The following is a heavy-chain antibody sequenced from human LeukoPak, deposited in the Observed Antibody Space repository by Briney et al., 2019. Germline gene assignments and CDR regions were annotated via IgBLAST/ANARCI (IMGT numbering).Heavy chain of an antibody. J-gene: IGHJ4*02. CDR3: ARVATDYYGSGSYSGFDY. D-gene: IGHD3-10*01. CDR1: GYIFTSYG. CDR2: ISAYNGNT. Sequence: GASVKVSCKASGYIFTSYGISWVRQAPGQGLEWMGWISAYNGNTNYAQKLQGRVTMTTDTSTSTAYMEVRSLRSDDTAVYYCARVATDYYGSGSYSGFDYWGQGTLVTVSS. V-gene: IGHV1-18*01.